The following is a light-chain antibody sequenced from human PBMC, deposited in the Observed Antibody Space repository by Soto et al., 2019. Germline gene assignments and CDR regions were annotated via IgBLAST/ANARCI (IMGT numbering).Light chain of an antibody. CDR3: SSYAGSNTRLA. J-gene: IGLJ2*01. Sequence: QSALTQPPSASGSPGQSVTISCTGTSSDVGGYNYVSWYQQHPGKALKLMIYEVSKRPSGVPDRFSGSKSGNTASLTVSGLQAEDEADYYCSSYAGSNTRLAFGGGTKLTVL. V-gene: IGLV2-8*01. CDR1: SSDVGGYNY. CDR2: EVS.